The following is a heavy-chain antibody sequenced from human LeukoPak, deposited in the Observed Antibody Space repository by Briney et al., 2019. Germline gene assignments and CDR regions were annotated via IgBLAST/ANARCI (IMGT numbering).Heavy chain of an antibody. Sequence: PGGSLRLSCAASGFTFSSYGMHWVRQAPGKGLEWVAVIWYDGSNKYYADSVKGRFTISRDNSKNTLYLQMNSLRAEDTAVYYCARGRNSYCSSTSCLNFDYWGQGTLVTVSS. CDR1: GFTFSSYG. D-gene: IGHD2-2*01. CDR2: IWYDGSNK. V-gene: IGHV3-33*01. J-gene: IGHJ4*02. CDR3: ARGRNSYCSSTSCLNFDY.